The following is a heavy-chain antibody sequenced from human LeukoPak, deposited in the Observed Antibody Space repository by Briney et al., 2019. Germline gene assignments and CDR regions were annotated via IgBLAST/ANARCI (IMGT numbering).Heavy chain of an antibody. J-gene: IGHJ4*02. CDR3: ARVSRNDYGDYGIDY. CDR2: INHSGST. D-gene: IGHD4-17*01. Sequence: PSETLSLTCAVYGGSLSGYYWSWIRQPPGKGLEWIGEINHSGSTNYNPSLKSRVTISVDTSKNQFSLKLSSVTAADTAVYYCARVSRNDYGDYGIDYWGQGTLVTVSS. CDR1: GGSLSGYY. V-gene: IGHV4-34*01.